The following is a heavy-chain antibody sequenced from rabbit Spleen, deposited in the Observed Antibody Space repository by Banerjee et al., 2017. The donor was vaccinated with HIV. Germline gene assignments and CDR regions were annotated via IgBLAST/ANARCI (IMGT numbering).Heavy chain of an antibody. Sequence: QALEESGGDLVKAGASLTLACTASGFSFSSRDYLCWVRQAPGKGLEWISCIAGSSSGFTYSATWAKGRFTCSKTSSTTVTLQMTSLTVADTATYFCARDIGSSFSSYGMDLWGPGTLVTVS. CDR3: ARDIGSSFSSYGMDL. D-gene: IGHD8-1*01. J-gene: IGHJ6*01. CDR1: GFSFSSRDY. V-gene: IGHV1S40*01. CDR2: IAGSSSGFT.